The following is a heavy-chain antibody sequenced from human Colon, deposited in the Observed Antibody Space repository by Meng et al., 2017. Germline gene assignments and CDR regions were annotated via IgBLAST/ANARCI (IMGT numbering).Heavy chain of an antibody. CDR2: ISAYNGDT. CDR1: GYTFTSCG. D-gene: IGHD6-19*01. Sequence: ASVKVSCKASGYTFTSCGISWVRQAPGQGLEWMGWISAYNGDTKYAQKVQGRVTMTTDTSTSTAYMELRSLRSDDTAVYYCARGLDLTVAGSWFDPWGQGTLVTVSS. CDR3: ARGLDLTVAGSWFDP. V-gene: IGHV1-18*01. J-gene: IGHJ5*02.